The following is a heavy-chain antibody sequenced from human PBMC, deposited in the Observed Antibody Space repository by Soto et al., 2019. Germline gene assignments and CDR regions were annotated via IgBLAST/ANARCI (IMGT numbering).Heavy chain of an antibody. CDR1: GSTFSSYR. Sequence: GGPLNLSLSTSGSTFSSYRMNWVRQAPGKGLELVSSITSSSSYIYYADSVKGRFTISRDNAKNSLYLQMDSLRAEDTAVYYCASLIPRIAVAGTGFDYWGQGTLVTVSS. CDR2: ITSSSSYI. V-gene: IGHV3-21*01. D-gene: IGHD6-19*01. CDR3: ASLIPRIAVAGTGFDY. J-gene: IGHJ4*02.